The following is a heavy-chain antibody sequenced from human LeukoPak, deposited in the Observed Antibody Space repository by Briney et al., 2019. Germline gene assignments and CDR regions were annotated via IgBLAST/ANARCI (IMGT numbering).Heavy chain of an antibody. Sequence: GGSLRLSCAASGFTFSSYAMSWVRQAPGKGLEWVSAISGSGGSTYYADSVKGRFTIFRDNSKNTLYLQMNSLRAEDTAVYYCAKDTYYDILTGYQRAYYFDYWGQGTLVTVSS. J-gene: IGHJ4*02. CDR3: AKDTYYDILTGYQRAYYFDY. CDR1: GFTFSSYA. V-gene: IGHV3-23*01. D-gene: IGHD3-9*01. CDR2: ISGSGGST.